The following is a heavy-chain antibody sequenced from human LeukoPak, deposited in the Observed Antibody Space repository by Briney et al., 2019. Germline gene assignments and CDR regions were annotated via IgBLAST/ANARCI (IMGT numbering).Heavy chain of an antibody. CDR1: GYTFTSYG. Sequence: GASVKVSCKASGYTFTSYGISWVRQAPGQGLEWMGWISAYNGNTNYAQKLQGRVTMTTDTSTSTAYMELRSLRSDATAVYYCARGGGPAGSGYYYYMDVWGKGTTVTISS. D-gene: IGHD3-10*01. J-gene: IGHJ6*03. V-gene: IGHV1-18*01. CDR3: ARGGGPAGSGYYYYMDV. CDR2: ISAYNGNT.